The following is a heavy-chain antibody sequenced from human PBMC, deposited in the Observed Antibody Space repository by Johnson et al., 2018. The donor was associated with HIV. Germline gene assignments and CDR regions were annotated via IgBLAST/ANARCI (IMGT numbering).Heavy chain of an antibody. CDR3: ARDRGGYYYDSSAQQAFDI. D-gene: IGHD3-22*01. CDR1: GFTFSSYA. J-gene: IGHJ3*02. Sequence: QVQLVESGGGVVQPGRSLRLSCAASGFTFSSYAMHWVRQAPGKGLEWVAVISYDGSNNYYADSVKGRFTISRDNSKNTLYLQMNSLRAEDTAVYYCARDRGGYYYDSSAQQAFDIWGQGTMVTVSS. CDR2: ISYDGSNN. V-gene: IGHV3-30-3*01.